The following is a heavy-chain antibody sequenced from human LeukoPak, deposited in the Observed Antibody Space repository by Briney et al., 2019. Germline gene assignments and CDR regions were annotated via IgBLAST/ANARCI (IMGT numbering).Heavy chain of an antibody. D-gene: IGHD3-10*01. CDR3: ARRFEGITMVRGVINWFDP. J-gene: IGHJ5*02. CDR2: IYYSGST. Sequence: PSETLSLTCTVSGGSISSSSYYWGWIRQPPGKGLEWIGSIYYSGSTYYNPSLKSRVTISVDTSKNQFSLKLSSVTAADTAVYYCARRFEGITMVRGVINWFDPWGQGTLVTVSS. CDR1: GGSISSSSYY. V-gene: IGHV4-39*01.